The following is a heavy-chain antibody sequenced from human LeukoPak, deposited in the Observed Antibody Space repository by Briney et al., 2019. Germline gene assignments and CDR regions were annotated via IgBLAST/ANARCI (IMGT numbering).Heavy chain of an antibody. J-gene: IGHJ3*01. CDR2: MYPGGGT. CDR3: AIDSPYRGLSV. CDR1: GFTFDDYA. Sequence: GRSLRLSCAASGFTFDDYAMHWVRQAPGKGLEWVSVMYPGGGTFYADSVKGRFILSRDNSNNTMFLQMNSLRAEDTAVYYCAIDSPYRGLSVWGQGTMVTVSS. V-gene: IGHV3-66*01.